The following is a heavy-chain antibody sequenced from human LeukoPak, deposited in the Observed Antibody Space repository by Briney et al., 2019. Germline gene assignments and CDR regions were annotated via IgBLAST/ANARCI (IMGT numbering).Heavy chain of an antibody. CDR1: GFTFSLYT. CDR3: AKDPLVRGVTYDY. J-gene: IGHJ4*02. CDR2: ISSDGSNK. Sequence: QPGRSLRLSCAASGFTFSLYTTHWVRQAPGKGLEWVALISSDGSNKYYADSVKGRFTISRDNSKNTLYLQMNSLRAEDTAVYYCAKDPLVRGVTYDYWGQGTLVTVSS. V-gene: IGHV3-30-3*01. D-gene: IGHD3-10*01.